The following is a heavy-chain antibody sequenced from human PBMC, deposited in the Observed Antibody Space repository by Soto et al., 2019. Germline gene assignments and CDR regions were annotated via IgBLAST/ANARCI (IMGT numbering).Heavy chain of an antibody. Sequence: PGGSLRLSCAASGFTFTIYGMHWVRQAPGKGLEWVAVIWYDGRNKYYADSVKGRFTISRDNSKNTLNLQMNNLRAEDTAVYYCSRQSFSPGGLDVWGQGTTVTVSS. CDR3: SRQSFSPGGLDV. CDR2: IWYDGRNK. D-gene: IGHD3-16*02. CDR1: GFTFTIYG. J-gene: IGHJ6*02. V-gene: IGHV3-33*01.